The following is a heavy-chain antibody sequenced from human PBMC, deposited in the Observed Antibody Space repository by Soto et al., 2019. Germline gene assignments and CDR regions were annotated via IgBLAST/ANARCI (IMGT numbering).Heavy chain of an antibody. CDR1: GFTFSAYA. V-gene: IGHV3-23*01. Sequence: EVQLLESGGGVVQPGGSLRLSCGASGFTFSAYAMSWVRQAPGKGLQWVSGVGGSDTDKHYADSVRGRFTVSRDNSKNTLYLQMNSLRVDDTAVYYCAKDATAVNGVWDPFDMWGQETEVTVSS. J-gene: IGHJ3*02. CDR2: VGGSDTDK. CDR3: AKDATAVNGVWDPFDM. D-gene: IGHD2-8*01.